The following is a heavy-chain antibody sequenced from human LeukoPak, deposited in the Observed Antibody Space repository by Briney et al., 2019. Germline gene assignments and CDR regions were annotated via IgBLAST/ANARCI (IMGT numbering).Heavy chain of an antibody. CDR3: ARVTYYDSLYYFDY. Sequence: PGGSLRLSCAASGFTFDDYGLSRVRQAPGKGLEWVSGINWNGGSTGYADSVKGRFTISRDNAKNSLYLQMNSLRAEDTALYYCARVTYYDSLYYFDYWGQGTLVTVSS. J-gene: IGHJ4*02. D-gene: IGHD5-12*01. CDR1: GFTFDDYG. V-gene: IGHV3-20*04. CDR2: INWNGGST.